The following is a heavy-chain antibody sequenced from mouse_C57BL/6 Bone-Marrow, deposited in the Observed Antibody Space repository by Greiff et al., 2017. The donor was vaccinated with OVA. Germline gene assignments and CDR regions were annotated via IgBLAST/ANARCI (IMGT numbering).Heavy chain of an antibody. Sequence: DVKLVESEGGLVQPGSSMKLSCTASGFTFSDYYMAWVRQVPEKGLEWVANINHDGSSTYYLDSLKSRFIISRDNAKNILYLQMSSLKSEDTATYYWARGPSTVVAHWYFDVWGTGTTVTVSS. CDR1: GFTFSDYY. V-gene: IGHV5-16*01. D-gene: IGHD1-1*01. CDR3: ARGPSTVVAHWYFDV. J-gene: IGHJ1*03. CDR2: INHDGSST.